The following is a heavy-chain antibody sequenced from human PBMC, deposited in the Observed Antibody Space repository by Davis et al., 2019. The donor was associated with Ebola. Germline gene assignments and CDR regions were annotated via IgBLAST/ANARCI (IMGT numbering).Heavy chain of an antibody. J-gene: IGHJ4*02. Sequence: ASVKVSCKASGYTVTGYYMHWVRQAPGQGLEWMGIINPSGGSTSYAQKFQGRVTMTRDASTSTVYMELSSLRSEDTAVYYCAKYITARRYFDYWGQGTLVTVSS. V-gene: IGHV1-46*01. D-gene: IGHD6-6*01. CDR1: GYTVTGYY. CDR3: AKYITARRYFDY. CDR2: INPSGGST.